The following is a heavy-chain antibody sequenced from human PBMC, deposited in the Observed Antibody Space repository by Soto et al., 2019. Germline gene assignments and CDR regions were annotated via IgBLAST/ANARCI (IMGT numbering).Heavy chain of an antibody. Sequence: SQTLSLTFAISGDSVSSNSATWNWFRQSPSRGLEWLGRTYYRSKWYHDYAVSLNGRGTINPDTSQNQFSLHLTSVTPEDTAVYYCGRLVGNSWIDYWGQGTLVTVSS. D-gene: IGHD6-13*01. J-gene: IGHJ4*02. CDR3: GRLVGNSWIDY. V-gene: IGHV6-1*01. CDR2: TYYRSKWYH. CDR1: GDSVSSNSAT.